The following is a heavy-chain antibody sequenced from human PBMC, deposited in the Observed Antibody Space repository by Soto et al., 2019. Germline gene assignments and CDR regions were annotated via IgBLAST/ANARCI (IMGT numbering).Heavy chain of an antibody. D-gene: IGHD4-17*01. CDR2: IYSGGGT. CDR3: ARSSKDYGDYG. CDR1: GFSVSSNY. Sequence: EVQLVESGGGLVQPGGSLRLSCAASGFSVSSNYMSWVRQAPGKGLEWISVIYSGGGTYNADSVRGRFTVSRDNSKNTVYLQMNSLRAEETAVYYCARSSKDYGDYGWGQGTLVTVSS. V-gene: IGHV3-66*01. J-gene: IGHJ4*02.